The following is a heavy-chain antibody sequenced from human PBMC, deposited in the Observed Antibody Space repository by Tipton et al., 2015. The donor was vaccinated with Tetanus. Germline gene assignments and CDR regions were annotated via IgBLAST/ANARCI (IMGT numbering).Heavy chain of an antibody. Sequence: LRLSCTVSGDSVNRGNFYWTWIRQPPGKGLEWIGSIYYSGSTYYNPSLKSRVTISVDTSKNQFSLKLSSVTAADTAVYYCARHGGRLAYYYYGMDVWGQGTTVTVSS. CDR3: ARHGGRLAYYYYGMDV. J-gene: IGHJ6*02. CDR2: IYYSGST. V-gene: IGHV4-39*01. D-gene: IGHD3-16*01. CDR1: GDSVNRGNFY.